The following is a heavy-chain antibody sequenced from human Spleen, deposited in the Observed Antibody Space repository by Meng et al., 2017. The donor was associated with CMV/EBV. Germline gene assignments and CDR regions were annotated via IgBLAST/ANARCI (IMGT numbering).Heavy chain of an antibody. CDR1: GFTFSSYW. CDR2: ISSDESYT. D-gene: IGHD1-26*01. V-gene: IGHV3-74*01. Sequence: GESLKISCAASGFTFSSYWMHWVRQVPGKGLVWVSRISSDESYTRYADSVKGQFTISRDNAKNTLFLQMNSLRAEDTAVYYCARHLVGANTTWGQGTLVTVSS. J-gene: IGHJ5*02. CDR3: ARHLVGANTT.